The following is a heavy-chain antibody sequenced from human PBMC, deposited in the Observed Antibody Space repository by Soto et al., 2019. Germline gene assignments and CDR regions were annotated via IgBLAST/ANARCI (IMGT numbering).Heavy chain of an antibody. Sequence: QVQLVQSGAEVKKPGSSVNVSCRPSGVSFTMYGISGVRQAPGQGLEWMGGIIPRFGSPNYAQNFQGRVTITSDESSSTGYMELSSLRIEDTAIYYCARDSIAAALVNDDGMEVWGQGNTVDVSS. CDR2: IIPRFGSP. V-gene: IGHV1-69*01. CDR3: ARDSIAAALVNDDGMEV. J-gene: IGHJ6*01. CDR1: GVSFTMYG. D-gene: IGHD6-13*01.